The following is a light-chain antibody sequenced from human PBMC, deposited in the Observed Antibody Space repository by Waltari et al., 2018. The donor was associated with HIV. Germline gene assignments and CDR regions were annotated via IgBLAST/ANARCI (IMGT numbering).Light chain of an antibody. J-gene: IGLJ1*01. CDR2: DVT. Sequence: QSALTQPRSVSGSPGQSVTAPCTEASRDLGGYASVSWYQQHPGKAPKLIIYDVTKRPSGVPGRFSGSRSGDTASLTISGLQADDEADYYCCSYAGSYSYVFGAGTRVIVL. CDR1: SRDLGGYAS. V-gene: IGLV2-11*01. CDR3: CSYAGSYSYV.